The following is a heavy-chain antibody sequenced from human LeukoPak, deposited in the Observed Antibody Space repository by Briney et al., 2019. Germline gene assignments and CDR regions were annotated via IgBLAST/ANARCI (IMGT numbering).Heavy chain of an antibody. J-gene: IGHJ6*03. V-gene: IGHV3-30*07. CDR2: ISHDDTYK. D-gene: IGHD2-15*01. CDR3: AKKEGDTYSSWYMDV. Sequence: GGSLRLSCVVSGLTFSAYGMHWVRQAPGKGPEWVAVISHDDTYKDYAESVRGRFTISRDNSKNTLYLQMNSLRAEDTAIYYCAKKEGDTYSSWYMDVWGKGTTVTVSS. CDR1: GLTFSAYG.